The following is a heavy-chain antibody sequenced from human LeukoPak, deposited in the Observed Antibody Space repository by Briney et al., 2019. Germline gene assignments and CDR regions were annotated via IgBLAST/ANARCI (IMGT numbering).Heavy chain of an antibody. CDR3: ARLGGYSSSSGWFDP. J-gene: IGHJ5*02. V-gene: IGHV4-39*01. CDR2: IYYSGST. D-gene: IGHD6-6*01. CDR1: GGSISSSSYY. Sequence: SETLSLTCTVSGGSISSSSYYWGWIRQPPGKGLEWIGSIYYSGSTYYNPSLKSRFTISVDTSKNQFSLKLSSVTAADTAVYYCARLGGYSSSSGWFDPWGQGTLVTVSS.